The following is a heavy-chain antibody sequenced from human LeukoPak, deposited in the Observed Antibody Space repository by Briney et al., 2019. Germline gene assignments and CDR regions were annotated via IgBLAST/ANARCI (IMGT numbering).Heavy chain of an antibody. J-gene: IGHJ5*01. D-gene: IGHD2-2*01. V-gene: IGHV4-61*02. CDR1: GGSISSGSYY. CDR2: VYTSGST. CDR3: ARDQEHCSGTSCYPYWYDS. Sequence: PSETLSLTCTVSGGSISSGSYYWSWIRQPAGKGLEWIGRVYTSGSTDYNPSLQSRVTISIDTSKNQFSLKLNSVTAADTAVYFCARDQEHCSGTSCYPYWYDSWGQGTLVTVSS.